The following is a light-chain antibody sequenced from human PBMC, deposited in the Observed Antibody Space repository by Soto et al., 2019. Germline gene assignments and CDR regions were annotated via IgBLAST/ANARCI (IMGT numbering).Light chain of an antibody. CDR1: QSVLYISNNKNY. CDR3: QQYYSAIS. Sequence: AMTQSPDSLAVSLVESATISFKSSQSVLYISNNKNYLAWYQQKAGHPPKLLIYWASTRESGVPDRFSASGSGTDFTLTISSLQAEDAAVYYCQQYYSAISFGQGTRLEI. CDR2: WAS. J-gene: IGKJ5*01. V-gene: IGKV4-1*01.